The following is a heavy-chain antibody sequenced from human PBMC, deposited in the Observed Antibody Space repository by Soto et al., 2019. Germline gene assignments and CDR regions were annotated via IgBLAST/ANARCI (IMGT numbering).Heavy chain of an antibody. D-gene: IGHD2-2*01. J-gene: IGHJ6*02. CDR1: GGSISSYY. V-gene: IGHV4-59*01. CDR3: ARVLPAAITSYGMDV. Sequence: PSETLSLTCTVSGGSISSYYWSWIRQPPGKGLEWIGYIYYSGSTNYNPSLKSRVTISVDTSKNQFSLKLSSVTAADTAVYYCARVLPAAITSYGMDVWGQGTTVTVSS. CDR2: IYYSGST.